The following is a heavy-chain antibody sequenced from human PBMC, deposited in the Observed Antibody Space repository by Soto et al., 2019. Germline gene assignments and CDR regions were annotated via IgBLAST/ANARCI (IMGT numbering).Heavy chain of an antibody. V-gene: IGHV3-23*01. D-gene: IGHD3-22*01. CDR2: ISGSGGST. Sequence: SLRLSCAASGFTFSSYAMSWVRQAPGKGLEWVSAISGSGGSTYYADSVKGRFTISRDNSKNTLYLQMNSLRAEDTAVYYCAKGHYYDSSGYYWGQGTLVTVSS. CDR1: GFTFSSYA. J-gene: IGHJ4*02. CDR3: AKGHYYDSSGYY.